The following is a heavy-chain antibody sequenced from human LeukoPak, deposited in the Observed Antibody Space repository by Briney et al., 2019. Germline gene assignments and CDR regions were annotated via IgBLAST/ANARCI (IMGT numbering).Heavy chain of an antibody. J-gene: IGHJ3*02. CDR2: IKQDGSEK. CDR1: GFTFNTFD. Sequence: GSLRLSCAASGFTFNTFDMTWVRPAPGKGLEWVANIKQDGSEKYYVDSVKGRFTISRDNAKNSLYLQMNSLRAEDTAVYYCARGSRAFDIWGQGTMVTVSS. CDR3: ARGSRAFDI. V-gene: IGHV3-7*01.